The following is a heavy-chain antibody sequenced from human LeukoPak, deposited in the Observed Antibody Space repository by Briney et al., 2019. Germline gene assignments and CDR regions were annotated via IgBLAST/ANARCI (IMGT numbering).Heavy chain of an antibody. Sequence: GGSLRLSCAASGFTFSSYWMSWVRQAPGKGLEWVANIKQDGSEKYRVDSVKGRFTISRDNAKNSLYLQMNSLGAEDTAVYYCARANYYDSSGYEYYFDYWGQGTLVTVSS. CDR1: GFTFSSYW. D-gene: IGHD3-22*01. J-gene: IGHJ4*02. V-gene: IGHV3-7*01. CDR2: IKQDGSEK. CDR3: ARANYYDSSGYEYYFDY.